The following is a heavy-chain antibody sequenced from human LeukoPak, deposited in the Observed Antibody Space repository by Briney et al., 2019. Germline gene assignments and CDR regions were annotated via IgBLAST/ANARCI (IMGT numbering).Heavy chain of an antibody. J-gene: IGHJ6*02. V-gene: IGHV3-21*01. CDR1: GFTFSSYS. CDR3: ARDLGYDILIGYPLGMDV. CDR2: ISSSSSYI. Sequence: GGSLRLSCAASGFTFSSYSMNWVRQAPGKGLEWVSSISSSSSYIYYADSVKGRFTISRDNAKNSLYLQMNSLRAEDTAVYYCARDLGYDILIGYPLGMDVWGQGTTVTVSS. D-gene: IGHD3-9*01.